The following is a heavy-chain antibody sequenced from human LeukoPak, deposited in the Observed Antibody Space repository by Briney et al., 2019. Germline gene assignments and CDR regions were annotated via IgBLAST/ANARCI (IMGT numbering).Heavy chain of an antibody. CDR1: GFTFSSYS. V-gene: IGHV3-21*01. Sequence: NPGGSLRLSCAASGFTFSSYSMNWVRQAPGKGLEWVSSISSSSSYIYYADSVKGRFTISRDNAKNSLYLQMNSLRAEDTAVYYCAVDYYDSSSDPAPIDYWGQGTLVTVSS. CDR3: AVDYYDSSSDPAPIDY. CDR2: ISSSSSYI. J-gene: IGHJ4*02. D-gene: IGHD3-22*01.